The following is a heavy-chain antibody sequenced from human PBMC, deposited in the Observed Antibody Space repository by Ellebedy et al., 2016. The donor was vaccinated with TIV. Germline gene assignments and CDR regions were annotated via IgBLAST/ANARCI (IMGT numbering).Heavy chain of an antibody. D-gene: IGHD3-16*02. J-gene: IGHJ4*02. CDR2: IRSSSSYT. V-gene: IGHV3-11*06. CDR1: GFTFSDYY. Sequence: SLKISCAASGFTFSDYYMSWNRQAPGKGLEWVSYIRSSSSYTNYAASVKGRFTISRDNAKNSLYLQMNSLRAEDTDVYYCARGQLRLGELSLAPFDYWGQGTLITVSS. CDR3: ARGQLRLGELSLAPFDY.